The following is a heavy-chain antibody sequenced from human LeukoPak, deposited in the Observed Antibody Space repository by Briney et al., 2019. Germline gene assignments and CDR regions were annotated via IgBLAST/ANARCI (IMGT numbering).Heavy chain of an antibody. CDR3: AKGGYGSGSYYNPHYGMDV. J-gene: IGHJ6*02. CDR1: GFTFSSYA. D-gene: IGHD3-10*01. CDR2: ISGSGGST. Sequence: GGSLGLSCAASGFTFSSYAMSWVRQAPGKGLEWVSAISGSGGSTYYADSVKGRFTISRDNSKNTLYLQMNSLRAEDTAVYYCAKGGYGSGSYYNPHYGMDVWGQGTTVTVSS. V-gene: IGHV3-23*01.